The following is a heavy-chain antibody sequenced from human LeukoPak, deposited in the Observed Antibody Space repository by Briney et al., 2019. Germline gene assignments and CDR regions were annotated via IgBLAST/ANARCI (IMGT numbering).Heavy chain of an antibody. V-gene: IGHV4-4*02. Sequence: SETLSLTCAVSGGSISSSNWWSWVRQPPGKGLEGIGEIYHSGSTNYNPSLKSRVTISVDKSKNQFSLKLSSVTAADTAVYYCARGAHPRYYYDSSGYYLDYWGQGTLVTVSS. CDR3: ARGAHPRYYYDSSGYYLDY. CDR1: GGSISSSNW. D-gene: IGHD3-22*01. CDR2: IYHSGST. J-gene: IGHJ4*02.